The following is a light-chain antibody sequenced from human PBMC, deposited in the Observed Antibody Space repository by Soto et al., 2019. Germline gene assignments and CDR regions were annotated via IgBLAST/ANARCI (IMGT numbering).Light chain of an antibody. V-gene: IGLV2-14*01. Sequence: QSVLTQPASVSGSPGQSITISCTGTSSEVGGYNYVSWYQEHPGKAPKLMIYDVSNRPSGVSNRFSGSKSGNTASLTISGLQAEDEADYYCSSYTSDSTDVFGTGTKVTVL. CDR3: SSYTSDSTDV. J-gene: IGLJ1*01. CDR2: DVS. CDR1: SSEVGGYNY.